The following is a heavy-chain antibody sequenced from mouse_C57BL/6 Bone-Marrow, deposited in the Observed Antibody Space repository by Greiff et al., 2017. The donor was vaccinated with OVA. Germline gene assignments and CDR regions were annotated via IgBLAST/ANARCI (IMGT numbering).Heavy chain of an antibody. CDR1: GYTFTDYE. D-gene: IGHD2-3*01. CDR3: TRDGYIPAWFAY. CDR2: IDPETGGT. J-gene: IGHJ3*01. Sequence: VKLMESGAELVRPGASVTLSCRASGYTFTDYEMHWVKQTPVHGLEWIGAIDPETGGTAYNQKFKGKAILTADKSSSTAYMELRSLTSEDSAVYYCTRDGYIPAWFAYWGQGTLVTVSA. V-gene: IGHV1-15*01.